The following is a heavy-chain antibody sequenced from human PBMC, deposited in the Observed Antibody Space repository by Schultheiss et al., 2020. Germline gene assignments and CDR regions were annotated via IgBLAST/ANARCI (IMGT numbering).Heavy chain of an antibody. CDR1: GFTFSSYA. CDR3: AKADAVTTVTTGLPDYYYGMDV. D-gene: IGHD4-11*01. CDR2: ISGSGGST. V-gene: IGHV3-23*01. J-gene: IGHJ6*02. Sequence: GGSLRLSCAASGFTFSSYAMSWVRQAPGKGLEWVSAISGSGGSTYYADSVKGRFTISRDNSKNTLYLQMNSLRAEDTAVYYCAKADAVTTVTTGLPDYYYGMDVWGQGTTVNGYS.